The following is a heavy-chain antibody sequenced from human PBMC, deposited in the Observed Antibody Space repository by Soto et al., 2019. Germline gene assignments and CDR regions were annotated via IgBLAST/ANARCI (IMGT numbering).Heavy chain of an antibody. D-gene: IGHD1-26*01. CDR3: ARDESILGATPLTFSDY. CDR1: GYTFTSYA. V-gene: IGHV1-3*01. Sequence: ASVKVSCKASGYTFTSYAMHWVRQAPGQRLEWMGWINAGNGNTKYSQKFQGRVTITRDTSASTAYMELSSLRSEDTAVYYCARDESILGATPLTFSDYWGQGTLVTVSS. J-gene: IGHJ4*02. CDR2: INAGNGNT.